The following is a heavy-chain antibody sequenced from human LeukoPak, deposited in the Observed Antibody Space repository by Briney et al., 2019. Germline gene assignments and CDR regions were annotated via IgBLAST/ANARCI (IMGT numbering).Heavy chain of an antibody. D-gene: IGHD6-13*01. CDR2: ISSSSSYI. CDR1: GFTFSSYS. Sequence: GGSLRLSCAASGFTFSSYSMNWVRQAPGKGLEWVSSISSSSSYIYYADSMKGRFTISRDNAKNSLYLQMSSLRAEDTAVYYCARDPIGISAAGNWFDPWGQGTLVTVSS. J-gene: IGHJ5*02. CDR3: ARDPIGISAAGNWFDP. V-gene: IGHV3-21*01.